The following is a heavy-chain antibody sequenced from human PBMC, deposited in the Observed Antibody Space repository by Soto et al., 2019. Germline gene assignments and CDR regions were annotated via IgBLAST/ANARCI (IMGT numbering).Heavy chain of an antibody. D-gene: IGHD3-16*01. J-gene: IGHJ4*02. CDR3: TRVAYGGLFDL. V-gene: IGHV4-59*01. Sequence: PSETLSLTCTVSGGPLTDYYWTWIRQPPGKALEWIGYIYFSGSTTDYNPSLKGRVTMSVDTSKNQFSLRLNSVTSADTAVYYCTRVAYGGLFDLWGPGILVTVSS. CDR1: GGPLTDYY. CDR2: IYFSGST.